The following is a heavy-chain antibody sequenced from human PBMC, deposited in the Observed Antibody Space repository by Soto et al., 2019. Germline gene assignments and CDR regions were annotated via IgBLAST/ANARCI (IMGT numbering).Heavy chain of an antibody. CDR3: AKAFGVPATYCFAD. CDR1: GFSFSSYA. D-gene: IGHD2-8*01. V-gene: IGHV3-23*01. CDR2: TSGTGGST. J-gene: IGHJ4*02. Sequence: EVQLLESGGGLVQPGGSLRLSCAASGFSFSSYAMSWGRQAPGKGLEWVSSTSGTGGSTYYADPVQGRFTISRENSKNRLFLQMNSLRAKDTAVYYYAKAFGVPATYCFADWGQGILVGVAT.